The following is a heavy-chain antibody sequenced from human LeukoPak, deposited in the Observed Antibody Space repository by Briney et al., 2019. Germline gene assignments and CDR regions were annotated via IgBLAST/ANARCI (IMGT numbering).Heavy chain of an antibody. J-gene: IGHJ2*01. CDR1: GESFRGYY. D-gene: IGHD3-22*01. V-gene: IGHV4-34*01. CDR3: ARGRKGGYYDSSGLPGNWYFDL. CDR2: INHSGST. Sequence: KPSETLSLTCAVYGESFRGYYWSWIRQPPGKGLEWLGEINHSGSTNYNLSLKSRVTISVDTSKNQFSLKLSSVTAADTAVYYCARGRKGGYYDSSGLPGNWYFDLWGRGTLVTVSS.